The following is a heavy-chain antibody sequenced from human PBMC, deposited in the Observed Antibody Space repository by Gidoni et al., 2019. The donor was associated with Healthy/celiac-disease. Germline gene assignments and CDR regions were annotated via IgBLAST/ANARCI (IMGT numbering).Heavy chain of an antibody. CDR2: ISSSSSYK. CDR3: ARDREYSSSSFDY. D-gene: IGHD6-6*01. CDR1: GFTFSSYS. V-gene: IGHV3-21*01. Sequence: EVQLVESGGGLVKPGGSLRLSCAASGFTFSSYSMNWVRQAPGKGLEWVSSISSSSSYKYYADSVKGRFTIYRDNAKNSLYLQMNSLRAEDTAVYYCARDREYSSSSFDYWGQGTLVTVSS. J-gene: IGHJ4*02.